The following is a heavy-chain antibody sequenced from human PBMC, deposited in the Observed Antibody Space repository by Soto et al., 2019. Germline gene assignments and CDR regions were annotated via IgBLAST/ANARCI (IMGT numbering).Heavy chain of an antibody. J-gene: IGHJ4*02. CDR1: AYTFTRYD. V-gene: IGHV1-8*01. CDR3: ARGLDYYDSSGYPLDY. D-gene: IGHD3-22*01. Sequence: ASVKVSCKASAYTFTRYDINWVRQATGQGLEWMGWINPNSGNTGYARKFRGRVTMTTDTSASTAYMELSSLTSDNTAVYYCARGLDYYDSSGYPLDYWGQGTLVTVSS. CDR2: INPNSGNT.